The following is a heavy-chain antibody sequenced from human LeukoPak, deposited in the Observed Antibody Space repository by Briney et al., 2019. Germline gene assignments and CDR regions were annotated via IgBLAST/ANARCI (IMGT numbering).Heavy chain of an antibody. CDR1: GFTFSSYS. CDR2: ISSSSSTI. V-gene: IGHV3-48*01. J-gene: IGHJ6*03. D-gene: IGHD3-10*01. CDR3: AKDSLPHYYGSGSYSYMDV. Sequence: PGGSLRLSCAASGFTFSSYSMNWVRQAPGKGLEWVSYISSSSSTIYYADSVKGRFTISRDNAKNSLYLQMNSLRAEDTALYYCAKDSLPHYYGSGSYSYMDVWGKGTTVTISS.